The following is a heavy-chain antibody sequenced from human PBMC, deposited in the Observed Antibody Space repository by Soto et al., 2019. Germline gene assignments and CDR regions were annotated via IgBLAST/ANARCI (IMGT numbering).Heavy chain of an antibody. D-gene: IGHD2-2*01. J-gene: IGHJ4*02. CDR1: GGSISSGGYY. CDR3: ARSSTSANYFDY. V-gene: IGHV4-31*03. Sequence: QVQLQESGPGLVKPSQTLSLTCTVSGGSISSGGYYWSWIRQHPGKGLEWIGYIYYSGSTYYNPSVTSRVXIXVYXSKNQCSLKLSSVTAADTAVYYCARSSTSANYFDYWGQGTLVTVSS. CDR2: IYYSGST.